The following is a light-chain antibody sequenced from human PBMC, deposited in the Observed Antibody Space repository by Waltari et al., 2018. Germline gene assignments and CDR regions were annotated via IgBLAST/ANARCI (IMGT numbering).Light chain of an antibody. CDR1: QSHIGCWDR. CDR2: DVN. V-gene: IGLV2-18*02. Sequence: QSALTQPPSVSGSPGQSVTISCPATQSHIGCWDRASWYQQAPGSAPKLILFDVNNRPSGVPDRFSGSKSGNTASLTISGLQTEDEADYYCSSYTDNTVLFGGGTKLTVL. CDR3: SSYTDNTVL. J-gene: IGLJ2*01.